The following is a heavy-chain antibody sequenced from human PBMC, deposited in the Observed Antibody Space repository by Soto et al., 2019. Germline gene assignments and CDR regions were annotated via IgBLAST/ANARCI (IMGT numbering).Heavy chain of an antibody. CDR3: ARLVPFFEYSGHGDY. J-gene: IGHJ4*02. V-gene: IGHV5-51*01. CDR2: IYPGDSDT. D-gene: IGHD5-12*01. Sequence: GESLKISCKGSGYSFTSYWIGWVRQMPGKGLEWMGIIYPGDSDTRYSPSFQGQVTISADKSLSTAYLQWSSLKASDTAMYYCARLVPFFEYSGHGDYWGQGTLVTVSS. CDR1: GYSFTSYW.